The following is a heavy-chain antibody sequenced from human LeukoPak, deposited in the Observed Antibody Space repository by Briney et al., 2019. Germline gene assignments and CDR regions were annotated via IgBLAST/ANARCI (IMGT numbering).Heavy chain of an antibody. D-gene: IGHD6-13*01. J-gene: IGHJ4*02. CDR2: IYYSGST. Sequence: ETLSLNCTVSGGSISTTGYYWAWIRQPPGKGLQWIASIYYSGSTYYNSSLKSRVTISVDTSKNQFSLKLSSMTAADTAVYYCASDKGYSNNYFDYWGQGTLVTVSS. CDR3: ASDKGYSNNYFDY. CDR1: GGSISTTGYY. V-gene: IGHV4-39*02.